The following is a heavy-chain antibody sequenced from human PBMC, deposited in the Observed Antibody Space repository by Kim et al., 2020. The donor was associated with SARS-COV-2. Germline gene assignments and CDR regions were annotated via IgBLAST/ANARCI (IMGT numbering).Heavy chain of an antibody. J-gene: IGHJ4*02. CDR1: GYTFSRFY. Sequence: ASVKVSCKASGYTFSRFYVHWLRQGPGQGPEWMGIVNPNTGVATYAQRFQDRVTMSSVLSTNTAFMELTSLRSDDTAVYFCARSMVGTSTPYYFDYWGQGSLVTVSS. D-gene: IGHD2-21*02. CDR3: ARSMVGTSTPYYFDY. CDR2: VNPNTGVA. V-gene: IGHV1-46*01.